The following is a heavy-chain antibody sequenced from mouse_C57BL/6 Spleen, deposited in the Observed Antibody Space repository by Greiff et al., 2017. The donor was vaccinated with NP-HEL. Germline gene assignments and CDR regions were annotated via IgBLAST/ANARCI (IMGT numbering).Heavy chain of an antibody. V-gene: IGHV1-18*01. CDR3: ARRYYYGRSLDFDY. CDR2: INPNNGGT. D-gene: IGHD1-1*01. Sequence: EVQLQQSGPELVKPGASVKIPCKASGYTFTDYNMDWVKQSHGKSLEWIGDINPNNGGTSYNQKFKGKATLTVDKTSSTAYMALHSLTSEDTAVYYCARRYYYGRSLDFDYWGQGTTLTVSS. CDR1: GYTFTDYN. J-gene: IGHJ2*01.